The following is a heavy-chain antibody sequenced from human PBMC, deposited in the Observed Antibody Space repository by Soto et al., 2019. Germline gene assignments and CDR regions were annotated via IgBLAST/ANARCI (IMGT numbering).Heavy chain of an antibody. Sequence: QVQLQESGPGLVKPSQTLSLTCTVSGGSISSGGYYWSWIRQHPGKGLEWIGYIYYSGSTYYNPSLKSRVTRSVDTSKNQCSLKLSSVTAADTAVYYCAREYHSSGWYSDYWGQGTLVTVSS. CDR1: GGSISSGGYY. CDR2: IYYSGST. CDR3: AREYHSSGWYSDY. D-gene: IGHD6-19*01. J-gene: IGHJ4*02. V-gene: IGHV4-31*03.